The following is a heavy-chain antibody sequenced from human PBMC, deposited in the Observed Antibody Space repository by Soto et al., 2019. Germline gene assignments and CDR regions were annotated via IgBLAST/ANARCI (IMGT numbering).Heavy chain of an antibody. CDR3: ARVSGYYGSGRGLYYYGMDV. CDR2: IYHSGST. Sequence: PSETLSLTCAVSGYSISSGYYLGWIRQPPGKGLEWIGSIYHSGSTYYNPSLKSRVTISVDTSKNQFSLKLSSVTAADTAVYYCARVSGYYGSGRGLYYYGMDVWGQGTTVTVSS. J-gene: IGHJ6*02. CDR1: GYSISSGYY. D-gene: IGHD3-10*01. V-gene: IGHV4-38-2*01.